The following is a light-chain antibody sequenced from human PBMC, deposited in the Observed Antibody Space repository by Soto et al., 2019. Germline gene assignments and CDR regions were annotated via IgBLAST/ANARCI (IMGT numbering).Light chain of an antibody. CDR1: SSDVGGYSY. Sequence: QSVLTQPASVSGSPGQSITISCTGTSSDVGGYSYVSWYQQHPGKAPKFIIYEVSNRPSGVSYRFSDSKSGNTAFLTISGLQTEDEADYYCSSYTRSSSLVFGGGTKVTVL. CDR2: EVS. J-gene: IGLJ2*01. CDR3: SSYTRSSSLV. V-gene: IGLV2-14*01.